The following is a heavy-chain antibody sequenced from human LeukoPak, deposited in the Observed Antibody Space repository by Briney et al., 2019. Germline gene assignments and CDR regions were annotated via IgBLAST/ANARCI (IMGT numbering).Heavy chain of an antibody. D-gene: IGHD2-2*02. Sequence: ASVKVSCKASGYTFTSYGISWVRQAPGQGLEWMGWISAYNGNTNYAQKLQGRVTMTTDTSTSTAYMELRSLRSDGTAVYYCAREFRGGYCSSTSCYTYNWFDPWGQGTLVTVSS. CDR2: ISAYNGNT. V-gene: IGHV1-18*01. CDR3: AREFRGGYCSSTSCYTYNWFDP. J-gene: IGHJ5*02. CDR1: GYTFTSYG.